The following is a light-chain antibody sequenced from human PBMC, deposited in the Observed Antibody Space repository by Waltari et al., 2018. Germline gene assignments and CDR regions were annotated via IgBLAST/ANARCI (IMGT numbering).Light chain of an antibody. CDR2: EVT. J-gene: IGLJ3*02. CDR1: SSDVGGYNF. Sequence: QSALPQPPSASGSPGQSVTISCTGTSSDVGGYNFVSWYQQLPGKAPKLMIFEVTKRPSGVPDRFSGSKSGNTASLTVSGLQAEDEADYYCSSFAGTKNWVFGGGTKLTVL. CDR3: SSFAGTKNWV. V-gene: IGLV2-8*01.